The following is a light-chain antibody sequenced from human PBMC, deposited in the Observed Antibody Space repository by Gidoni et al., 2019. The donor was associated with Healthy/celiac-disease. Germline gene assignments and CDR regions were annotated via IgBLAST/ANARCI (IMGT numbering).Light chain of an antibody. Sequence: DIQLTQSPSSLSASVGDRVTIPCQASQDISNYLNWYQQKPGKAPKLLIYDASNLETGVPSRFSGSGSGTDFTFTISNLQPEDISTYYCQQYDNLPTFGGGTKVEIK. V-gene: IGKV1-33*01. J-gene: IGKJ4*01. CDR2: DAS. CDR1: QDISNY. CDR3: QQYDNLPT.